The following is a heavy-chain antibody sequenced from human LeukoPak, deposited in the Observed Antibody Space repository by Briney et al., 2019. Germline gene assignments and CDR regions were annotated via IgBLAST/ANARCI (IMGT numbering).Heavy chain of an antibody. Sequence: PGGSLRLSCAASGFTFSSYAMHWVRQAPGKGLEWVAVISYDGSNKYYADSVKGRFTISRDNAKNSLYLQMNSLRAEDTAVYYCASVGYDSSGYYYFDYWGQGTLVTVSS. V-gene: IGHV3-30-3*01. CDR1: GFTFSSYA. CDR3: ASVGYDSSGYYYFDY. CDR2: ISYDGSNK. J-gene: IGHJ4*02. D-gene: IGHD3-22*01.